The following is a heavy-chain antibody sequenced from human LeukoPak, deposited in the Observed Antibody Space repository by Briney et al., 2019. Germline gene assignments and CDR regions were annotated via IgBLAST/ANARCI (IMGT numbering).Heavy chain of an antibody. CDR2: IYHSGST. CDR3: ARGLDYYDSSGYAFDY. CDR1: GGSISSGGYY. D-gene: IGHD3-22*01. V-gene: IGHV4-30-2*01. Sequence: YPSETLSLTCTVSGGSISSGGYYWSWIRQPPGKGLEWIGYIYHSGSTYYNPSLKSRVTISVDRSKNQFSLKLSSVTAADTAVYYCARGLDYYDSSGYAFDYWGQGTLVTVSS. J-gene: IGHJ4*02.